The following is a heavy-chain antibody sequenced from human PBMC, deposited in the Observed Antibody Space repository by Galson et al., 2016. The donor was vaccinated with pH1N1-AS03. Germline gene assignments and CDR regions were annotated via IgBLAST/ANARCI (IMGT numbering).Heavy chain of an antibody. CDR3: ARAFEEYLLRDYSSVFDS. V-gene: IGHV1-18*01. D-gene: IGHD2/OR15-2a*01. CDR2: IKNNNDNT. CDR1: GYTFSNYG. Sequence: SVKVSCKASGYTFSNYGITWVRQAPGQGLQWMGWIKNNNDNTIYGQNFQGRVTLTTDPSTNTAYMELKNLRSDDTGVYYCARAFEEYLLRDYSSVFDSWGQGTLVPSPQ. J-gene: IGHJ4*02.